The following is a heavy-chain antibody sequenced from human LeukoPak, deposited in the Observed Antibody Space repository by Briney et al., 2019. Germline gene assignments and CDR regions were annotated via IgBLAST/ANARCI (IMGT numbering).Heavy chain of an antibody. V-gene: IGHV1-69*01. Sequence: GSSVKVSCKASGGTFSSYAISWVRQAPGQGLEWMGGITPIFGTANYAQKFQGRVTITADESTSTAYMELSSLRSEDTAVYYCARDKRYFDWLSNYYYYYYMDVWGKGTTVTISS. CDR1: GGTFSSYA. J-gene: IGHJ6*03. CDR2: ITPIFGTA. D-gene: IGHD3-9*01. CDR3: ARDKRYFDWLSNYYYYYYMDV.